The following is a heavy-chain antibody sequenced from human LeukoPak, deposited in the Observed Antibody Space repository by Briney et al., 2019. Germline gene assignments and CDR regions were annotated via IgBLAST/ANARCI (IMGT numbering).Heavy chain of an antibody. CDR3: AKVHCSATSCPELEAIYYTYYALDV. J-gene: IGHJ6*02. D-gene: IGHD2-2*01. CDR1: GFSFTHYA. V-gene: IGHV3-23*01. Sequence: GGSLRLSCAASGFSFTHYAMTWVRQAPGKGLEWVSAISGTGSTTYYGESVKGRFTITRDNSKNTLHLQMHSLRAEDTALYFCAKVHCSATSCPELEAIYYTYYALDVWGQGTTVTVSS. CDR2: ISGTGSTT.